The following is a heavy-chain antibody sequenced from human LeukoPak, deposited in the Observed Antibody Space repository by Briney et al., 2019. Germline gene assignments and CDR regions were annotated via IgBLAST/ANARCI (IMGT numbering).Heavy chain of an antibody. CDR1: GGSISSGRYY. J-gene: IGHJ6*03. V-gene: IGHV4-61*02. Sequence: PSQALSLTCSVSGGSISSGRYYWTWIRQPAGKGLEWIGRLYTNDNTNYDPSLESRVSISVDTSKSQFYLQLTSVTAADTAVYFCARGVVTDDYYMDVWGKGITVIVSS. CDR2: LYTNDNT. D-gene: IGHD2-21*02. CDR3: ARGVVTDDYYMDV.